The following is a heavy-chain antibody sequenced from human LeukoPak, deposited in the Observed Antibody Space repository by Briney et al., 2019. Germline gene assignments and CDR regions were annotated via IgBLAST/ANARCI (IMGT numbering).Heavy chain of an antibody. Sequence: SETLSLTCVVYGGSFSGYYWTWIRQPPGKGLEWIGEINHRGTTTYNPSLTSRVTISVDTPKNQSSLKLNSVTAADTAVYYCARVDIVTTNWFDPWGQGTLVIVSP. V-gene: IGHV4-34*01. J-gene: IGHJ5*02. CDR3: ARVDIVTTNWFDP. D-gene: IGHD5-12*01. CDR2: INHRGTT. CDR1: GGSFSGYY.